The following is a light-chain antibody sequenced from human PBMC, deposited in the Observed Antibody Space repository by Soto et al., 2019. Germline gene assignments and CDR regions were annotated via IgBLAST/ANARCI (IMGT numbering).Light chain of an antibody. CDR3: SSYTSSSTRV. Sequence: QSVLTQPASVSGSPGQSITISCTGTSSDVGGYNYVSWHQHHPGKAPKLLIYDVSNGPSGVSNRFFGSKSGNTASLTISGLQPEGEADYYCSSYTSSSTRVFGTGTKVTV. CDR1: SSDVGGYNY. V-gene: IGLV2-14*03. J-gene: IGLJ1*01. CDR2: DVS.